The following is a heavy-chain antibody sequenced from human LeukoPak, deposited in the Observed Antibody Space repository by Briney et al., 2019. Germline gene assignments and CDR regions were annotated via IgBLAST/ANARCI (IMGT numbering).Heavy chain of an antibody. CDR2: INHSGST. V-gene: IGHV4-34*01. J-gene: IGHJ4*02. CDR1: GGSFSGYY. Sequence: SETLSLTCAVYGGSFSGYYWSWIRQPPEKGLEWIGEINHSGSTNYNPSLKSRVTISVDTSKNQFSLQLNSVTPEDTAVYYCAREAISTTVVTPMDYWGQGTLVTVSS. D-gene: IGHD4-23*01. CDR3: AREAISTTVVTPMDY.